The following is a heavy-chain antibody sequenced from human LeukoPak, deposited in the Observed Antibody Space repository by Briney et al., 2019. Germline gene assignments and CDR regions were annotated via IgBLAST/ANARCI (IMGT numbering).Heavy chain of an antibody. D-gene: IGHD3-16*01. J-gene: IGHJ4*02. CDR3: ARGTTFGYYFDY. Sequence: ASVKVSCKASGGSFRSYVISWVRQAPGQGLEWMGVIIPIFGKVKYAQKFQGRVTITADESTSTAYTELSSLRSEDTAVYYCARGTTFGYYFDYWGQGTLVTVSS. V-gene: IGHV1-69*13. CDR2: IIPIFGKV. CDR1: GGSFRSYV.